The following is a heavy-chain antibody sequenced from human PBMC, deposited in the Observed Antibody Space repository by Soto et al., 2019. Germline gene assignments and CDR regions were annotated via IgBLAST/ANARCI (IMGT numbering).Heavy chain of an antibody. V-gene: IGHV3-23*01. CDR2: ISGSGGST. J-gene: IGHJ3*02. D-gene: IGHD5-12*01. Sequence: EVQLLESGGGLVQPGGSLRLSCAASGFTFSSYAMSWVRQAPGKGLEWVSAISGSGGSTYYADSVKGRFTISRENSKKTLYLQMNSLRAEDTAVYYCAKLYSGYDFGAGDAFDIWGQGTMVTVSS. CDR3: AKLYSGYDFGAGDAFDI. CDR1: GFTFSSYA.